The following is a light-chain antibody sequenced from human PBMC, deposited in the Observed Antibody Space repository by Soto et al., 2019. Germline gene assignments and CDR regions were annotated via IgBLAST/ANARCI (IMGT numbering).Light chain of an antibody. V-gene: IGKV3-20*01. CDR1: QRVSSRY. CDR2: GAP. CDR3: QQYSDSPPT. Sequence: IVLTQSPGTLSLSPGDGATLSCRASQRVSSRYLAWYQQKPGQAPRLLIYGAPDRTTGTPDRFSGSGSGTDFTLTIGRLEPEDFAMYYCQQYSDSPPTFGQGTKVDIK. J-gene: IGKJ1*01.